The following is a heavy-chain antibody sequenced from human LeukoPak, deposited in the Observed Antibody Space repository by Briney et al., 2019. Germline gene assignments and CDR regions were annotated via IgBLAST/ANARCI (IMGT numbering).Heavy chain of an antibody. CDR2: INHSGST. J-gene: IGHJ4*02. Sequence: SETLSLTCAVYGGSISGYYWSWIRQPPGKGLEWIGEINHSGSTNYNPSLKSRVTISVDTSKNQFSLKLSSVTAADTAVYYCAGLAAAGGDYWGQGTLVTVSS. D-gene: IGHD6-13*01. V-gene: IGHV4-34*01. CDR1: GGSISGYY. CDR3: AGLAAAGGDY.